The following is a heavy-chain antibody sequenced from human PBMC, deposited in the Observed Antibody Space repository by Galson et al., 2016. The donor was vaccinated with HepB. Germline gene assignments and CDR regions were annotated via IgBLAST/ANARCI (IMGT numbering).Heavy chain of an antibody. CDR1: GFSFRNFV. D-gene: IGHD6-6*01. Sequence: SLRLSCAASGFSFRNFVIHWVRQAPGKGLEWVAVMSFAGGVKLYADSVKGRFTISRDNSKSTLYLQMTSLTAEDTAVYYCARDPIAAHPDYFDYWGQGTLVTVSS. V-gene: IGHV3-30-3*01. J-gene: IGHJ4*02. CDR2: MSFAGGVK. CDR3: ARDPIAAHPDYFDY.